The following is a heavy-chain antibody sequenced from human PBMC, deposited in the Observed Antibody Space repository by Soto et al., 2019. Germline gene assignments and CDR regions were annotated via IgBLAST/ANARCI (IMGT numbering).Heavy chain of an antibody. J-gene: IGHJ4*02. V-gene: IGHV1-18*01. CDR2: IYIDDT. CDR1: GYTFSRFG. CDR3: ARDRDWNLDY. D-gene: IGHD1-1*01. Sequence: ASMKVSRKASGYTFSRFGLSWMRQAPGQGLEWMGWIYIDDTKYAQNFQGRVTMTTDTSTSTVYMELRSLRSDDTAVYYCARDRDWNLDYWGQGTPVTSPQ.